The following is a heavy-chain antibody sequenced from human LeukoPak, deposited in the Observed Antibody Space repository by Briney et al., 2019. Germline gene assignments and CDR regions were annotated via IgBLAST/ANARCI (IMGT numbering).Heavy chain of an antibody. J-gene: IGHJ4*02. Sequence: PGGSLRLSCAASGFTFSSYGMHWVRQAPGKGLEWVAFIRYDGSNKYYADSVKGRFAISRDNSKNTLYLQMNSLRAEDTAVYYCAKDTLPGWYGFDYWGQGTLVTVSS. CDR3: AKDTLPGWYGFDY. D-gene: IGHD2-15*01. CDR1: GFTFSSYG. CDR2: IRYDGSNK. V-gene: IGHV3-30*02.